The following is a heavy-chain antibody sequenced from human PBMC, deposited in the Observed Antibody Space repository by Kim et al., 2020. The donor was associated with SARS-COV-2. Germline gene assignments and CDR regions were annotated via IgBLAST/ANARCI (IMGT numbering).Heavy chain of an antibody. D-gene: IGHD2-21*02. Sequence: GGSLRLSCGASGFTFNNYAMHWVRQAPGKGLEWVAVISYDGSIKYYADSVKGQFTVSRDSSHNTRYLQMRSLRPEDTALYYCAKSSDFFWFKKGLNAFD. V-gene: IGHV3-30*18. J-gene: IGHJ3*01. CDR1: GFTFNNYA. CDR2: ISYDGSIK. CDR3: AKSSDFFWFKKGLNAFD.